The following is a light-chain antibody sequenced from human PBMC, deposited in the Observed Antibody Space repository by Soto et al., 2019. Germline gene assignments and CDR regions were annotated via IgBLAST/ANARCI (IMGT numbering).Light chain of an antibody. Sequence: DIQMTQSPSSVSASVGDSVTITWRASQNINTWLAWFQQKPGEAPKLLIYAASSLQSGVPSRFSGSGSGTDFTLTISSLQPEDFATYYCQQADSFPITFGQGTRLEIK. J-gene: IGKJ5*01. V-gene: IGKV1D-12*01. CDR2: AAS. CDR1: QNINTW. CDR3: QQADSFPIT.